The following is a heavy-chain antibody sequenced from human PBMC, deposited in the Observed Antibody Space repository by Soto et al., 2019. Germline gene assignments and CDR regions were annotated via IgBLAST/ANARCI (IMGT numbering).Heavy chain of an antibody. CDR2: IYYSGST. V-gene: IGHV4-31*03. Sequence: SETLSLTCTVSGGSTSSGGYYWSWIRQHPGKGLEWIGYIYYSGSTYYNPSLKSRVTISADTSKNQFSLRLSSVTAADTAVYYCAKGGAAGPDYWGQGTLVTVSS. D-gene: IGHD6-13*01. CDR3: AKGGAAGPDY. CDR1: GGSTSSGGYY. J-gene: IGHJ4*02.